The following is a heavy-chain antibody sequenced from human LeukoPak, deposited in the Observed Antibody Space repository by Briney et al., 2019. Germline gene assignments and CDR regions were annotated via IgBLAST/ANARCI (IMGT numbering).Heavy chain of an antibody. CDR3: ARDANPVVVPAAEEYFQH. Sequence: ASVKVSCKASGYTFTSYYMHGVRQAPGQGLEWMGIINPSGGSTSYAQKFQGRVTMTRDTSTSTVYMELSSLRSEDTAVYYCARDANPVVVPAAEEYFQHWGQGTLVTVSS. CDR1: GYTFTSYY. J-gene: IGHJ1*01. D-gene: IGHD2-2*01. V-gene: IGHV1-46*01. CDR2: INPSGGST.